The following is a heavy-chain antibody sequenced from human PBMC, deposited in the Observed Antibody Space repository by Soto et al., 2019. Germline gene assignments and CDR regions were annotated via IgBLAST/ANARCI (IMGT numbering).Heavy chain of an antibody. CDR1: GGSISSTNW. D-gene: IGHD6-19*01. Sequence: PSETLSLTCAVSGGSISSTNWWNWVRQPPGKGLEWIGEIYHSGSTNYNPSLKSRVTISVDKSKNLFSLELSSVTAADTAVYYCAREGSSGWYGPEYFKHWGQGTRVTLSS. CDR3: AREGSSGWYGPEYFKH. J-gene: IGHJ1*01. CDR2: IYHSGST. V-gene: IGHV4-4*02.